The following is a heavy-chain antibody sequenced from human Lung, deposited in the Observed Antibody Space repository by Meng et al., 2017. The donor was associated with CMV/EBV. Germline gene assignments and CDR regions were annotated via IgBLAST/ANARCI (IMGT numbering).Heavy chain of an antibody. CDR1: GGTFSSYG. Sequence: SVXVSCKASGGTFSSYGFTWVRQAPGQGLEWIGGTIPIFGSANYAQSFQGRVTISTDESTSTAYMELSSLRSDDTAVYYCARGSYGGNPDYFYFYVMDVWGQGTTVTVSS. CDR3: ARGSYGGNPDYFYFYVMDV. V-gene: IGHV1-69*05. J-gene: IGHJ6*02. CDR2: TIPIFGSA. D-gene: IGHD4-23*01.